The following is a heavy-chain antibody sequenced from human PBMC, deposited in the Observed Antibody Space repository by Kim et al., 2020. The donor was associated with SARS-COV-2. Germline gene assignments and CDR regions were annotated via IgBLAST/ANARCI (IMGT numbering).Heavy chain of an antibody. CDR3: ATGALTYYYGSGSYYTLDY. CDR2: FDPEDGET. CDR1: GYTLTELS. J-gene: IGHJ4*02. V-gene: IGHV1-24*01. Sequence: ASVKVSCKVSGYTLTELSMHWVRQAPGKGLEWMGGFDPEDGETIYAQKFQGRVTMTEDTSTDTAYMELSSLRSEDTAVYYCATGALTYYYGSGSYYTLDYWGQGTLVTVSS. D-gene: IGHD3-10*01.